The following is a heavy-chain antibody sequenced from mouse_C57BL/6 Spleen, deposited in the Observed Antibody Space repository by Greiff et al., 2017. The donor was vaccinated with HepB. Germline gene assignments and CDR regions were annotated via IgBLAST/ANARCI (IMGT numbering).Heavy chain of an antibody. Sequence: QVQLQQSGAELVKPGASVKMSCKASGYTFTSYWITWVKQRPGQGLEWIGDIYPGSGSTNYNEKFKSKATLTVDTSSSTAYMQLSSLTSEDSAVYYCARGDDGYRRYFDVWGTGTTVTVSS. J-gene: IGHJ1*03. CDR3: ARGDDGYRRYFDV. CDR2: IYPGSGST. CDR1: GYTFTSYW. D-gene: IGHD2-3*01. V-gene: IGHV1-55*01.